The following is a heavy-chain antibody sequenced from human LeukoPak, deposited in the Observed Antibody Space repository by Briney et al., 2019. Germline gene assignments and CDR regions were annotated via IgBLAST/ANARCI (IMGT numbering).Heavy chain of an antibody. CDR1: GFTFRSYE. J-gene: IGHJ6*03. CDR3: ARDPYSGTYGDTYYYYMDV. Sequence: GGSLRLSCAASGFTFRSYEMNWVRQAPGKGLEWVSSITSSSTYTFYADSVKGRFTISRDNARNSLYLQMNSLRAEDTAVYYCARDPYSGTYGDTYYYYMDVWGKGTTVTISS. CDR2: ITSSSTYT. V-gene: IGHV3-21*01. D-gene: IGHD1-26*01.